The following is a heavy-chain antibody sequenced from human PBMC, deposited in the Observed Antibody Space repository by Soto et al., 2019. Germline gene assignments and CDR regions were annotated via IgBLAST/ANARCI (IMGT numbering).Heavy chain of an antibody. V-gene: IGHV4-30-2*01. Sequence: QLQLQESGSGLVKPSQTLSLTCAVSGGSISSGSYSWSWIRQPPGKGLEGIGYIYRSGSTYYNPSLKSRVTISVDRSKNQFSLKLNSVTAADTAVYYCARELGYCGGNCYPYGMDVWGQGTTVTVSS. CDR2: IYRSGST. CDR3: ARELGYCGGNCYPYGMDV. J-gene: IGHJ6*02. D-gene: IGHD2-21*02. CDR1: GGSISSGSYS.